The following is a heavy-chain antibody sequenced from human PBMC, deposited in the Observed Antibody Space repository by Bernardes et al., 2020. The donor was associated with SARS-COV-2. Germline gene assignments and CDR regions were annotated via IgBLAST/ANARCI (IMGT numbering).Heavy chain of an antibody. D-gene: IGHD3-10*01. J-gene: IGHJ3*02. V-gene: IGHV1-2*02. CDR1: GYTFSAYF. CDR3: ARGGLSYNAFDT. CDR2: INPNSGVT. Sequence: ASVKVSCKASGYTFSAYFVYWMRQAPGQGLEWMGWINPNSGVTRYAQKFQGKFTMTRDTSISTAYMELIRLRYDDTAVYYCARGGLSYNAFDTWGQGTMVTVSS.